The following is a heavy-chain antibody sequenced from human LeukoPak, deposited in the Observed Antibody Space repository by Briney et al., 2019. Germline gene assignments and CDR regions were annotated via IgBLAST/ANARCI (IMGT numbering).Heavy chain of an antibody. CDR3: ARSFTILTGYVD. CDR1: GGSISSFY. CDR2: IYYSGST. V-gene: IGHV4-59*01. J-gene: IGHJ4*02. D-gene: IGHD3-9*01. Sequence: KPSETLSLTCTVSGGSISSFYWSWIRQSPGKGLEWIGYIYYSGSTNYNPSLKSRVTISVDTSENQFSLKLSSVTAADTAVYYCARSFTILTGYVDWGQGTLVTVSS.